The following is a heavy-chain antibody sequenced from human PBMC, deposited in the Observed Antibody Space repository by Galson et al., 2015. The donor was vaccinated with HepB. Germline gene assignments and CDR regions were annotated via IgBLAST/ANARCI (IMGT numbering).Heavy chain of an antibody. CDR1: GFTFSSYG. CDR2: ISYDGSNK. Sequence: SLRLSCAASGFTFSSYGMHWVRQAPGKGLEWVAVISYDGSNKYYADSVKGRFTISRDNSKNTLYLQMNSLRAEDTAVYYCAKVSVVAIFDCWGQGTLVTVSS. J-gene: IGHJ4*02. D-gene: IGHD2-2*01. V-gene: IGHV3-30*18. CDR3: AKVSVVAIFDC.